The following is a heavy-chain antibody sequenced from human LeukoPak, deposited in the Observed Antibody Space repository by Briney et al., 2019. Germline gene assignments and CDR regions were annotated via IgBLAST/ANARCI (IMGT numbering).Heavy chain of an antibody. CDR1: GFTFRNYA. CDR3: ARFRSSTRGYYFDY. V-gene: IGHV3-21*01. J-gene: IGHJ4*02. CDR2: ISASGDGT. Sequence: GGSLRLSCAASGFTFRNYAMTWVRQAPGKGLEWVSVISASGDGTYYGESVKGRFTISRDNAKNSLYLQMNSLRAEDTAVYYCARFRSSTRGYYFDYWGQGTLVTVSS. D-gene: IGHD2-2*01.